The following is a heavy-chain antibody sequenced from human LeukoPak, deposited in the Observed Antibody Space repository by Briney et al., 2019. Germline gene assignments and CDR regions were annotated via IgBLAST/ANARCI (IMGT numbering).Heavy chain of an antibody. CDR3: AQAGLLSFFDY. J-gene: IGHJ4*02. CDR2: INPSSGGT. V-gene: IGHV1-2*02. D-gene: IGHD2-15*01. Sequence: ASVKVSCKASGYTFTGYYMHWVRQAPGQGLEWMGWINPSSGGTNYAQKFQGRVTMTRDTSISTAYMELSRLRSDDTAVYYCAQAGLLSFFDYWGQGTLVTVSS. CDR1: GYTFTGYY.